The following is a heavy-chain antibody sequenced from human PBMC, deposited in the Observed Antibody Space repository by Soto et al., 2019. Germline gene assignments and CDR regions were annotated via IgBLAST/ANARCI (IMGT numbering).Heavy chain of an antibody. CDR2: IYYSGNT. D-gene: IGHD3-10*01. Sequence: PSETLSLTCTVSGGSVSSGGYYWSWIRRHPGKGLEWIGYIYYSGNTFYNPSLKSRVTISVDTSKNQFSLKLSSVTAAVTAVYYCARVGYGSGSYRPHYYCYYGLDVWGQGTRVTVSS. CDR1: GGSVSSGGYY. J-gene: IGHJ6*02. CDR3: ARVGYGSGSYRPHYYCYYGLDV. V-gene: IGHV4-31*03.